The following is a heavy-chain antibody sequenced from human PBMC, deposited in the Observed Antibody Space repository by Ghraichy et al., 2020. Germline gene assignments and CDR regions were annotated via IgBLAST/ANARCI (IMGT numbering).Heavy chain of an antibody. CDR3: ARDPDGMDV. CDR2: ISGSGGST. CDR1: GFTFSSYA. V-gene: IGHV3-23*01. J-gene: IGHJ6*02. Sequence: LSLTCAASGFTFSSYAMSWVRQAPGKGLEWVSAISGSGGSTYYADSVKGQFTISRDNAKNSLYLQMNSLRAEDTAVYYCARDPDGMDVWGQGTTVTVSS.